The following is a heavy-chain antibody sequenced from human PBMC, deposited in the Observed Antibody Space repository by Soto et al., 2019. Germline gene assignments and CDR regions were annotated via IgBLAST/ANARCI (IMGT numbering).Heavy chain of an antibody. J-gene: IGHJ4*02. D-gene: IGHD3-10*02. CDR3: ASLGSGTKTSDY. V-gene: IGHV4-4*02. Sequence: QVQLQESAPGLVKPSGTLSLTCAVSGGSISSSNWWSWVRQPPGKGREWIGEISHSGSTNYNPSLKSRVPISVDKSKNQFSLKLSSVTAADTAVYYCASLGSGTKTSDYWGQGTLVTVSS. CDR2: ISHSGST. CDR1: GGSISSSNW.